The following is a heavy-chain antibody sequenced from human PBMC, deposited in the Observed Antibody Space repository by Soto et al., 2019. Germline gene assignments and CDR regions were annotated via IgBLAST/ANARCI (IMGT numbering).Heavy chain of an antibody. CDR2: TYYRSKWYN. J-gene: IGHJ5*02. Sequence: SQTLSLTCVISGDSVSSNSATWNWIRQSPSRGLEWLGRTYYRSKWYNDYAISVKSRITINPDTSKNQFSLQLSSVIPDDTAVYYCGRAHLGSDRYILEPFDPWGQGTQVTVSS. D-gene: IGHD1-1*01. CDR3: GRAHLGSDRYILEPFDP. V-gene: IGHV6-1*01. CDR1: GDSVSSNSAT.